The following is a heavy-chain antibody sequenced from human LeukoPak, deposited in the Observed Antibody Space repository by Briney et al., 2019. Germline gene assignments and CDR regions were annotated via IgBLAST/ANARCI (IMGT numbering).Heavy chain of an antibody. CDR3: ARTFGAYDF. Sequence: GGSLRLSCAASGFTFSSYEMNWVRQAPGKGLEWVSSISGGGSYKYYADSVRGRFTISRDNSKNSLYLQMNSLRAEDTAVYYCARTFGAYDFWGQGTLVTVSS. CDR1: GFTFSSYE. V-gene: IGHV3-21*01. J-gene: IGHJ4*02. D-gene: IGHD3-16*01. CDR2: ISGGGSYK.